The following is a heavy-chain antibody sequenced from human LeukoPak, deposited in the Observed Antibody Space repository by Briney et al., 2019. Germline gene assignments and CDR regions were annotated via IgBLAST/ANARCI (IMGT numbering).Heavy chain of an antibody. D-gene: IGHD1-1*01. J-gene: IGHJ4*02. Sequence: GGSLRLSCTASGFAFGDFAMNWVRQAPGKGVEWVGFIKTKLYGGTTEYAASVKGRFTISRDDSKAIAYLQMNSLKTEDTAVYYCTRDHRDDWNPGYYFDYWGQGTLVTVSS. CDR3: TRDHRDDWNPGYYFDY. V-gene: IGHV3-49*04. CDR1: GFAFGDFA. CDR2: IKTKLYGGTT.